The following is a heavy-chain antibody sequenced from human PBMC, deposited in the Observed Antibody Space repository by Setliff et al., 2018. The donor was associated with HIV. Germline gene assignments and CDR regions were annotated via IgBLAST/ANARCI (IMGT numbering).Heavy chain of an antibody. D-gene: IGHD2-15*01. CDR2: ISAYNGNT. V-gene: IGHV1-18*01. CDR3: ARVPGSVVVVAAYYYFDY. CDR1: GYTFTSYG. Sequence: GASVKVSCKASGYTFTSYGISWVRQAPGQGLGWMGWISAYNGNTNYAQKLQGRVTMTTDTSTSTAYMELRSLRSDDTAVYYCARVPGSVVVVAAYYYFDYWGQGTLVTVSS. J-gene: IGHJ4*02.